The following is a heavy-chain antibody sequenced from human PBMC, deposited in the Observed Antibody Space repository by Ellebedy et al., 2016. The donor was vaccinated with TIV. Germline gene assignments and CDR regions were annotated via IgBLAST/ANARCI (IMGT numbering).Heavy chain of an antibody. CDR1: GGSFTNYA. CDR3: GRDYWGSIDY. J-gene: IGHJ4*02. Sequence: SETLSLXCTVSGGSFTNYAWGWIRQLPGKRLEWIAYVSVNGSDNFNPSLKSRVTMSLDTSKKQFSLNLRSVSAADTAIYFCGRDYWGSIDYWGQGILVTVSS. CDR2: VSVNGSD. D-gene: IGHD3-10*01. V-gene: IGHV4-59*01.